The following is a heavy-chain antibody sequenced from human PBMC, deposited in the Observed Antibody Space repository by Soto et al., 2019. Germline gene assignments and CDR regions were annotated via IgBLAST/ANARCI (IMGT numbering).Heavy chain of an antibody. CDR1: GFTFTSSA. V-gene: IGHV1-58*01. J-gene: IGHJ6*02. CDR2: IVVGSGNT. D-gene: IGHD1-20*01. CDR3: AAPYNWNYYYGMDV. Sequence: GASVKVSCKASGFTFTSSAVHWVRQARGQRLEWIGWIVVGSGNTNYAQEFQERVTITRDMSTSTAYMELSSLRSEDTAVYYCAAPYNWNYYYGMDVWGQGTTVTVS.